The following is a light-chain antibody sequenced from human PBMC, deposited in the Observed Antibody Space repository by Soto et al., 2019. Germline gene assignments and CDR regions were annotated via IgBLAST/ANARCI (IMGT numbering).Light chain of an antibody. J-gene: IGKJ1*01. Sequence: DIQMTQSPSTLSESVGDRVTITCRASQSISSWLAWYQQKPGKAPKLLIYKASSLESGVPSRFSGGGSGTEFTLTISSLQPGDFATYYCQQYNSWWTFGQGTKVEIK. CDR3: QQYNSWWT. V-gene: IGKV1-5*03. CDR2: KAS. CDR1: QSISSW.